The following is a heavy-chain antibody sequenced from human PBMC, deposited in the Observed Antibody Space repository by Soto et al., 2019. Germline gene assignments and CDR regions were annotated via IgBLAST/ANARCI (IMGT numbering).Heavy chain of an antibody. CDR2: VYYTGTT. D-gene: IGHD2-2*01. CDR3: ARNWNLALVPAAYFDS. Sequence: SETLSLTCTVSNFSGLTRIYYWAWIRQPPGKGLEWVGTVYYTGTTYYNPSLQSRVTISIDTSKNQFSLNLNSVTAADTAVYYCARNWNLALVPAAYFDSWGQGTLFTVSS. V-gene: IGHV4-39*01. CDR1: NFSGLTRIYY. J-gene: IGHJ4*02.